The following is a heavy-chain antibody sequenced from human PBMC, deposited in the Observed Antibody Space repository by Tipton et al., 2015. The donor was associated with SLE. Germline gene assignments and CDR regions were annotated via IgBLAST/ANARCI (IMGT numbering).Heavy chain of an antibody. D-gene: IGHD3-10*01. CDR2: VSYSGST. Sequence: LRLSCAVSGDSITNSNYYWGWIRQPPGKGLEWIGSVSYSGSTYYNPSLKSRVTISVDTSKSQFSLKLHSVTAADTAVYYCARQGVLWFGESRPFDYWGHGTLVTVSS. V-gene: IGHV4-39*01. J-gene: IGHJ4*01. CDR1: GDSITNSNYY. CDR3: ARQGVLWFGESRPFDY.